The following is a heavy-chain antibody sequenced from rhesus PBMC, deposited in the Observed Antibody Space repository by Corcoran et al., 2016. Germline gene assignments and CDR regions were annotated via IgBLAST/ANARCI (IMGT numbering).Heavy chain of an antibody. V-gene: IGHV4-81*01. CDR3: ARRVNFDAFDF. Sequence: QLQLQESGPGLGKPSETLSRTCAVSGGSISGYYWSWIRQPPGKGLEWIGNIDVNIAGTNYNPSLKSRVTISKDTSKNQFSLKLSSVTAADTAVYYCARRVNFDAFDFWGQGLRVTVSS. J-gene: IGHJ3*01. CDR2: IDVNIAGT. CDR1: GGSISGYY.